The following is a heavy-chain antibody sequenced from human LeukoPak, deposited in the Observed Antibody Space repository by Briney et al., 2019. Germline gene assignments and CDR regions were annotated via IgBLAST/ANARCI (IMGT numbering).Heavy chain of an antibody. CDR1: GYTFTGYY. V-gene: IGHV1-2*02. CDR3: ARDRRRRIYYYDSSGYAGGPYFDY. J-gene: IGHJ4*02. Sequence: GASVKVSCTASGYTFTGYYMHWVRQAPGQGLEWMGWINPNSGSTNYAQKFQGRVTMTRDTSISTAYMELSRLASDDTAVYYCARDRRRRIYYYDSSGYAGGPYFDYWGQGTLVTVSS. D-gene: IGHD3-22*01. CDR2: INPNSGST.